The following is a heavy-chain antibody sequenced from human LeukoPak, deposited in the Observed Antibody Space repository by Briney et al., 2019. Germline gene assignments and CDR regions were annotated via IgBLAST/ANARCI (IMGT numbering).Heavy chain of an antibody. Sequence: PGGSLRLSCTASGFTFGDYAMSWIRQAPGKGLEWVGFIRSKAYGETADYAASVKGRFTISRDDSKAIAYLQVSSLKTEDTAVYHCTRDRGAYNLYDYWGQGTLVTVSS. V-gene: IGHV3-49*03. D-gene: IGHD1-1*01. CDR2: IRSKAYGETA. J-gene: IGHJ4*02. CDR3: TRDRGAYNLYDY. CDR1: GFTFGDYA.